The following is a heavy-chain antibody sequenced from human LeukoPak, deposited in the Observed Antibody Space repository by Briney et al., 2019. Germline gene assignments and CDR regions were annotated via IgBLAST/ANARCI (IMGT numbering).Heavy chain of an antibody. CDR2: ISISGDAT. J-gene: IGHJ4*02. V-gene: IGHV3-23*01. Sequence: PGGSLRLSCAASGFTFSSYAMSWVRQAPGQGLEWVSLISISGDATYYADSVRGRFTVSRDNSKSTLYLQMNSLRAEDTAVYYCAKDLSGYYKVFDYWGQGTLVTVSS. CDR1: GFTFSSYA. D-gene: IGHD3-3*01. CDR3: AKDLSGYYKVFDY.